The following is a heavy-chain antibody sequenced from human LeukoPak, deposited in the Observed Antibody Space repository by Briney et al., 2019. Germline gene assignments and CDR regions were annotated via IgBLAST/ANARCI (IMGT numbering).Heavy chain of an antibody. Sequence: ASVKVSCKASGYTFTSYGISWVRQAPGQGLEWMGWISAYNGYTNYAQKLQGRVTMTTDTSTSTAYMELRTLRSDDTAVYYCARVWFGELLPPLVYFDCWGQGTLVTVSS. CDR2: ISAYNGYT. V-gene: IGHV1-18*01. J-gene: IGHJ4*02. D-gene: IGHD3-10*01. CDR1: GYTFTSYG. CDR3: ARVWFGELLPPLVYFDC.